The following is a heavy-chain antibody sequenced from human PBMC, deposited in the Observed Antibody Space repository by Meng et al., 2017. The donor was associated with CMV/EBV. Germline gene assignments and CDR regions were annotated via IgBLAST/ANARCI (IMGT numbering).Heavy chain of an antibody. J-gene: IGHJ6*02. Sequence: ASVKVSCKASGYTFTGYYMHWVRQAPGQGLEWMGWINPNSGGTNYAQKFQGRVTMIRDTSISTAYMELSRLRSDDTAVYYCARDILTGYYRDYYYGMDVWGQGTTVTVSS. CDR2: INPNSGGT. V-gene: IGHV1-2*02. D-gene: IGHD3-9*01. CDR3: ARDILTGYYRDYYYGMDV. CDR1: GYTFTGYY.